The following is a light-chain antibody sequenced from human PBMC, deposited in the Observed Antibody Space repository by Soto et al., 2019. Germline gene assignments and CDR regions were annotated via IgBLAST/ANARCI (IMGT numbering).Light chain of an antibody. J-gene: IGKJ1*01. CDR3: QQYNNYPLT. Sequence: DIQMTQSPSTLSASVGDRVTITCRASQSISSWLAWYQQKPGKAPKLLIYKASSLESGVPSRFSGSGSGTEFTLTISSLQPDDCATYYCQQYNNYPLTFGQGTKVEIK. CDR1: QSISSW. V-gene: IGKV1-5*03. CDR2: KAS.